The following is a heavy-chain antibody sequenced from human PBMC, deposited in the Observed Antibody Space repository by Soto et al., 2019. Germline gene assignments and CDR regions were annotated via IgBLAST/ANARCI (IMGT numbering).Heavy chain of an antibody. V-gene: IGHV1-69*12. CDR2: IIPIFGTA. CDR3: ATQGLPNYYNYGMDV. D-gene: IGHD5-18*01. Sequence: QVQLVQSGAEVKKPGSSVKVSCKASGGTFSSYAISWVRQAPGQGLEWMGGIIPIFGTANYAQKFQGRATITADESTSTVYMELSSLRSEDTAVYYCATQGLPNYYNYGMDVWGQGTTVTVSS. CDR1: GGTFSSYA. J-gene: IGHJ6*02.